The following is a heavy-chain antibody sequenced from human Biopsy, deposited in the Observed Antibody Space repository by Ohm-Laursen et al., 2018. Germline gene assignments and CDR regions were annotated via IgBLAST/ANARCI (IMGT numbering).Heavy chain of an antibody. CDR3: AREAIGVATAFDI. CDR2: IYYSGST. Sequence: SDTLSLTCTVSGVSISTYYWSWIRQSPGRGLEWIAYIYYSGSTDYNPSLKSRVTISLDTSKNQFSLKQSSVTAADTAIYYCAREAIGVATAFDIWGQGTMVTVSS. CDR1: GVSISTYY. J-gene: IGHJ3*02. D-gene: IGHD5-12*01. V-gene: IGHV4-59*01.